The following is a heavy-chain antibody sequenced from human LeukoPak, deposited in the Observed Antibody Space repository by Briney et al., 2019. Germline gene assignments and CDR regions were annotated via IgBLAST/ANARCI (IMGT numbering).Heavy chain of an antibody. V-gene: IGHV1-8*01. D-gene: IGHD2-8*02. Sequence: SVKVSCKASGYTFTSYDVNGVRQASGRGLEWMGWMNPKRGNTGYAQKFQGRVTMTRNTPINTAYMARSSLRSVDTAVCYYARGGRAVGYAYWGQGTLVTVSS. J-gene: IGHJ4*02. CDR2: MNPKRGNT. CDR1: GYTFTSYD. CDR3: ARGGRAVGYAY.